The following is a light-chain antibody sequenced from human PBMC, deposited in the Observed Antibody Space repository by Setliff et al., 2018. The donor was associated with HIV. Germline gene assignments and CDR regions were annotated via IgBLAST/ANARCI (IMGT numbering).Light chain of an antibody. V-gene: IGLV2-14*03. CDR1: SRDVGGYNY. Sequence: QSVLAQPRSVSGSPGQSITISCTGTSRDVGGYNYVSWYQQHPGKAPKLIIYEVRNRPSGVSNRFSASKSGNTASLTISGLQAEDEADYYCSSYAVSNTLPFGTGTKVTVL. CDR3: SSYAVSNTLP. CDR2: EVR. J-gene: IGLJ1*01.